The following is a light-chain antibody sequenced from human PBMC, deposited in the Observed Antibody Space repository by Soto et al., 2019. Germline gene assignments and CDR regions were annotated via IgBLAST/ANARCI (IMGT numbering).Light chain of an antibody. Sequence: QSVLTRPASVSGSPGQSITISCTGTSSDVGGYNYVSWYQQHPGKAPKLMIYYVSHRPSGVSNRFSGSKSGNTASLTISGLQSEDAADYYCSSYTSINPYVFGTGTKVTVL. J-gene: IGLJ1*01. CDR3: SSYTSINPYV. V-gene: IGLV2-14*03. CDR2: YVS. CDR1: SSDVGGYNY.